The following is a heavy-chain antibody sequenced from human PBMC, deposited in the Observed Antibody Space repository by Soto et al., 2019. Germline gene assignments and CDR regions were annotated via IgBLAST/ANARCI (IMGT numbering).Heavy chain of an antibody. CDR3: ARDDYIQRNYYYYGLDV. J-gene: IGHJ6*02. V-gene: IGHV4-31*03. Sequence: QVQLQESGPGRVKPSQTPSLTCTVSGVSISSGGYYWSWVRQHPGKGLGWIGYIHASGSTYYNPSLKSRVTISLDTSKNQFSLRLRSVTAADTAVYYCARDDYIQRNYYYYGLDVWGQGTTVTVSS. CDR2: IHASGST. CDR1: GVSISSGGYY. D-gene: IGHD4-4*01.